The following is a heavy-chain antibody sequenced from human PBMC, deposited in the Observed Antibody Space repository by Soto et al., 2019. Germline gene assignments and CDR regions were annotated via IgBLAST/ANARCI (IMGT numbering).Heavy chain of an antibody. CDR2: INPSGGST. J-gene: IGHJ6*02. Sequence: ASVKASCQASGYTFTSYYMHWVRQAPGQGLEWMGIINPSGGSTSYAQKFQGRVTMTRDTSTSTVYMELSSLRSEDTAVYYCAGMTTVTTAYGMDVWGQGTTVTVSS. V-gene: IGHV1-46*01. D-gene: IGHD4-17*01. CDR3: AGMTTVTTAYGMDV. CDR1: GYTFTSYY.